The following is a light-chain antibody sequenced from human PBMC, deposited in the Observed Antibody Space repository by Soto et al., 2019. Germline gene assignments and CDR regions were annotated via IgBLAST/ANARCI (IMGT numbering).Light chain of an antibody. Sequence: DIQMTQSPSSLSASVGDEVTITCRASQTIMTYLNWYQLKPGKPPRLLIYAASSLQSGVPSRFSGSGSGTDFTLTIDSLQPDDFAIYYCQQCFSIPPTFGHGTKVDIK. V-gene: IGKV1-39*01. CDR3: QQCFSIPPT. CDR1: QTIMTY. CDR2: AAS. J-gene: IGKJ1*01.